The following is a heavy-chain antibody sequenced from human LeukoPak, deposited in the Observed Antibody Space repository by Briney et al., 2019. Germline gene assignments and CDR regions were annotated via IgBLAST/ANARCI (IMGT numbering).Heavy chain of an antibody. J-gene: IGHJ4*02. CDR1: GGSISSYY. D-gene: IGHD1-26*01. CDR3: ARAYGSYSFDY. CDR2: GSYSGRT. Sequence: PSETLCLTCTVSGGSISSYYWNWIRQPPGKGLEWIGYGSYSGRTDYNPSLKSRVTISVDTSKNQFSLKLSSVTAADTAVYYCARAYGSYSFDYWGQGTLVTVSS. V-gene: IGHV4-59*01.